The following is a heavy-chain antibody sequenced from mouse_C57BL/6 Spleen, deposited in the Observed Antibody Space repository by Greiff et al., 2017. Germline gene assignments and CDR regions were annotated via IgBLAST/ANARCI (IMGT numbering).Heavy chain of an antibody. Sequence: EVKVVESGGGLVKPGGSLKLSCAASGFTFSSYAMSWVRQTPEKRLEWVATISDGGSYTYYPDNVKGRFTISRDNAKNNLYLQMSHLKSEDTAMYYCARCPQTAQAPAWFAYWGQGTLVTVSA. CDR2: ISDGGSYT. CDR3: ARCPQTAQAPAWFAY. CDR1: GFTFSSYA. V-gene: IGHV5-4*03. D-gene: IGHD3-2*02. J-gene: IGHJ3*01.